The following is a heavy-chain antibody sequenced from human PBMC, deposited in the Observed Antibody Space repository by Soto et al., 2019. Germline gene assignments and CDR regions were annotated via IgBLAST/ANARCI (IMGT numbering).Heavy chain of an antibody. CDR2: IIPLFGKP. CDR3: ALFESDDDVWGSFRS. J-gene: IGHJ5*02. V-gene: IGHV1-69*13. CDR1: GGIFSNYG. Sequence: ASVKVSCKASGGIFSNYGFSWVRQAPGQGLEWMGGIIPLFGKPSYAQKFQGRLIISADASTNRAYLDLYSLTTEDAGIYYCALFESDDDVWGSFRSWGQGTPVPVSS. D-gene: IGHD3-16*01.